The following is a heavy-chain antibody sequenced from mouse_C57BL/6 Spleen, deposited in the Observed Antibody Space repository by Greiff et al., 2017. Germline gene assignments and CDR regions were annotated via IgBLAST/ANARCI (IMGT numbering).Heavy chain of an antibody. CDR1: GFTFSSSA. V-gene: IGHV5-4*01. J-gene: IGHJ4*01. CDR2: ISDGGSYT. D-gene: IGHD3-2*01. Sequence: LVESGGGLVKPGGSLKLSCAASGFTFSSSAMSWVRQTPEKRLEWVATISDGGSYTYYPDNVKGRFTISRDNAKNNLYLQMSQLKSEDTAMYYCARAGVDSPNAMDYWGQGTSVTVSS. CDR3: ARAGVDSPNAMDY.